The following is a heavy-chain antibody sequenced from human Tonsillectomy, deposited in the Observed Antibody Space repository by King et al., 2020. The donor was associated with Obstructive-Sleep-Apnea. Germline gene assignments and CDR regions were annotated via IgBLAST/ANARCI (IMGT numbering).Heavy chain of an antibody. J-gene: IGHJ5*02. D-gene: IGHD1-26*01. Sequence: VQLVESGGGLVQPGRSLRLSCTASGFTFGDYALSWFRQAPGKGLEWGGYSRSKANVVTTDYASSVKGRFTISRDDSKSIAYLQMNSLKTEDTAVYHCTKAWEGPWGQGTLVTVSS. CDR2: SRSKANVVTT. V-gene: IGHV3-49*03. CDR1: GFTFGDYA. CDR3: TKAWEGP.